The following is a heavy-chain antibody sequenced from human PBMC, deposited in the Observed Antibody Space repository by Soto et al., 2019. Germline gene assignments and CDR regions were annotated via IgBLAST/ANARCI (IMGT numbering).Heavy chain of an antibody. J-gene: IGHJ4*02. CDR3: ATVHNTSRSFDY. CDR2: TGGSGRTT. D-gene: IGHD1-1*01. Sequence: GGSLRLSSAASGFTFSIYAMTLVRQAPGKGLECVSTTGGSGRTTYYADSVKGRFTVSRDNSKNTLDLQMSSLRAEDTAVYYCATVHNTSRSFDYWGQGTLVTVSS. V-gene: IGHV3-23*01. CDR1: GFTFSIYA.